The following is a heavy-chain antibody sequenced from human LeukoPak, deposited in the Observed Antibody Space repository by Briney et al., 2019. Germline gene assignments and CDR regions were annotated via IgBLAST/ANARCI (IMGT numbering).Heavy chain of an antibody. D-gene: IGHD5-18*01. Sequence: PGGSLRLSCASSGFTFSSYAMSWVRQAPGKGLEWVAFIRYDGSNKYYADSVKGRFTISRDNSKNTLYLQMNSLRAEDTALYYCAKVLGFADTDMVYDYWGQGTLVTVSS. CDR1: GFTFSSYA. J-gene: IGHJ4*02. V-gene: IGHV3-30*02. CDR2: IRYDGSNK. CDR3: AKVLGFADTDMVYDY.